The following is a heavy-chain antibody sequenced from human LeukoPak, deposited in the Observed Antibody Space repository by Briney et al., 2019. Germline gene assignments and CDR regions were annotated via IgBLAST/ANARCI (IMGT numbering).Heavy chain of an antibody. D-gene: IGHD2-21*02. CDR3: ARGGVVTAINAPRKELDY. Sequence: PGGSLRLSCAASGVTFSSYAMSWVRQAPGKGLEWVSAISGSGGSTYYADSVKGRFTISRDNSKNTLYLQMNSLRAEDTAVYYCARGGVVTAINAPRKELDYWGQGTLVTVSS. CDR2: ISGSGGST. V-gene: IGHV3-23*01. J-gene: IGHJ4*02. CDR1: GVTFSSYA.